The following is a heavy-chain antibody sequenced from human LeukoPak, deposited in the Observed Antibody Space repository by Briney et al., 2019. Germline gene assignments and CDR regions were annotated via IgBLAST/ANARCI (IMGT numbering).Heavy chain of an antibody. V-gene: IGHV4-39*07. CDR2: FYYSGST. Sequence: NPSETLSLTCTVSGGSISSSSYYWGWIRQPPGEGLEWIGSFYYSGSTYYNPSLKSRVSISVDTSKNQFSLKLSSVTAADTAVYYCARVYSSSWYSPFQYWGQGTLVTVSS. D-gene: IGHD6-13*01. CDR3: ARVYSSSWYSPFQY. CDR1: GGSISSSSYY. J-gene: IGHJ1*01.